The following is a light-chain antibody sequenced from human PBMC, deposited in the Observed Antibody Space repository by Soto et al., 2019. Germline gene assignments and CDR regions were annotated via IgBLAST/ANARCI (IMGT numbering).Light chain of an antibody. J-gene: IGKJ1*01. V-gene: IGKV3-20*01. CDR3: QQYGSSPQT. CDR2: GAS. Sequence: TQSPGTLSLSPADRATLSCRASQSVSNDYVAWVQQKPGQAPRLLIYGASSRATGIPDRFSGSGSGTDFTLTISRLEPEDFAVYYCQQYGSSPQTFGQGTKVDIK. CDR1: QSVSNDY.